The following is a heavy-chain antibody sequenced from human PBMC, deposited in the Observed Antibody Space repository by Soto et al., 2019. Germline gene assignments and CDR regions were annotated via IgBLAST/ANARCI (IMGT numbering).Heavy chain of an antibody. D-gene: IGHD5-18*01. CDR2: ISAYNGNT. Sequence: QVQLVQSGAEVKKPGASVKVSCKASGYTFTSYGISWVRQAPGQGLEWMGWISAYNGNTNYAQKLQGRVTMTTDTSTSTAYMELRSLRSDDTAVYYCAGDKMEYSYGQNAFDIWGQGTMVTVSS. V-gene: IGHV1-18*01. CDR1: GYTFTSYG. CDR3: AGDKMEYSYGQNAFDI. J-gene: IGHJ3*02.